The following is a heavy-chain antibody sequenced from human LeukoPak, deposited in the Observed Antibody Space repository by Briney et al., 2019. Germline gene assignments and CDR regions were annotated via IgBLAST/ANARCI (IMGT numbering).Heavy chain of an antibody. CDR2: IRSKVENETT. Sequence: TGGTLRLSCATSGFTFTAASMSWVRQAPGKGLEWIGLIRSKVENETTEYDAPVKGRFSISRDDSKATLYLEMKSLKVDDTGVYYCTTGNPWGQGTLVTV. CDR3: TTGNP. J-gene: IGHJ1*01. CDR1: GFTFTAAS. V-gene: IGHV3-15*05.